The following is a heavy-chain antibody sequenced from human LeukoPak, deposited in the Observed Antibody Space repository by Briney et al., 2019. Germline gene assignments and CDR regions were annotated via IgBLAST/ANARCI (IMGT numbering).Heavy chain of an antibody. CDR1: GGSISSYY. V-gene: IGHV4-59*01. CDR2: IYYSGST. CDR3: ARGVVVPPSYYFDY. D-gene: IGHD2-2*01. J-gene: IGHJ4*02. Sequence: SETLSLTCTVSGGSISSYYWTWIRQPPGKGLEWIGYIYYSGSTNYNPSLKSRVTISVDTSKNQFSLKLSSVTAADTAVYYCARGVVVPPSYYFDYWGQGTLVTVSS.